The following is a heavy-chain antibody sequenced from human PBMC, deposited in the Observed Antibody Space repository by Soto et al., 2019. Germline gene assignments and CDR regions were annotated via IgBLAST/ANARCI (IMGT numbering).Heavy chain of an antibody. V-gene: IGHV1-3*04. CDR1: GYTFTSYA. J-gene: IGHJ4*02. D-gene: IGHD6-13*01. Sequence: ASVKVSCKASGYTFTSYAMHWVRQAPGQRLEWMGWINTGNGNTKYSQKFQGRVTFTRDTSASTAYMELSSLRSEDTAVYYCAREVYSSSSHDYWGQGTLVTVSS. CDR3: AREVYSSSSHDY. CDR2: INTGNGNT.